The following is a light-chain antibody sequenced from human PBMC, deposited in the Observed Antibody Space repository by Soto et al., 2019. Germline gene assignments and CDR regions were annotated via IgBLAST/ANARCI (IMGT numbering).Light chain of an antibody. Sequence: QSVLTQPPSASGTPGQRVTISCSGSSSNIGGNTVNWYQQLPGTAPKLLVSSDNQRPSGVPDRISGSKSGTSASLAISGLQSEDEADYYCAAWDDSLTGPVFGGGTKLTVL. V-gene: IGLV1-44*01. CDR1: SSNIGGNT. J-gene: IGLJ3*02. CDR2: SDN. CDR3: AAWDDSLTGPV.